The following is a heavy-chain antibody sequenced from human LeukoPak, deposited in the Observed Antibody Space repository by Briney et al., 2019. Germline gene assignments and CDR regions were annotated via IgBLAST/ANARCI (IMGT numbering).Heavy chain of an antibody. D-gene: IGHD1-26*01. V-gene: IGHV3-20*01. Sequence: GGSLRLSCAASGFTFDAYGMTWVRQAPGKGLEWVSGINWNGGTTGYADSVKGRFTISRDNVKNSLYLQMNSLRAEDTALYHCARTRYSGSYGGADYWGQGTLVTVSS. CDR1: GFTFDAYG. CDR2: INWNGGTT. J-gene: IGHJ4*02. CDR3: ARTRYSGSYGGADY.